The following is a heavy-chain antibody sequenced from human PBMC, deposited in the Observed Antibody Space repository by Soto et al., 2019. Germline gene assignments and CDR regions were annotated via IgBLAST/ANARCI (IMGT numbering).Heavy chain of an antibody. J-gene: IGHJ4*02. CDR2: ISYDGSNK. CDR3: ARARRFFDY. Sequence: GGSLRLSCAASGFTFSSYAMHWVRQAPGKGLEWVAVISYDGSNKYYADSVKGRFTISRDNSKNTLYLQMNSLRAEDTAVYYCARARRFFDYWGQGTLVTVSS. V-gene: IGHV3-30-3*01. CDR1: GFTFSSYA.